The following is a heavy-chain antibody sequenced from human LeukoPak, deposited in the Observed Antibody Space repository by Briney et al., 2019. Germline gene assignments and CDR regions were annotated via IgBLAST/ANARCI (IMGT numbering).Heavy chain of an antibody. J-gene: IGHJ2*01. CDR1: GGSISSSSYY. Sequence: SETLSLTCTVSGGSISSSSYYWGWIRQPPGKGLEWIGSIYYSGSTYYNPSLKSRVTISVDTSKNQFSLKLSSVTAADTAVYYCAGRPWRNWYFDLWGRGTLVTVSS. V-gene: IGHV4-39*01. CDR3: AGRPWRNWYFDL. CDR2: IYYSGST.